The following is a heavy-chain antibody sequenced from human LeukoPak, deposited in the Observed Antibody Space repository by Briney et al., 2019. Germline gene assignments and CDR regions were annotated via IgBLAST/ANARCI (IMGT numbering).Heavy chain of an antibody. CDR2: IAYIGS. D-gene: IGHD3-16*01. V-gene: IGHV3-23*01. CDR3: VKGLHMLDY. Sequence: GGSLRLSCAASGFIFRDYAMTWGRQTPGKGPEWVSTIAYIGSFYADSVKGRFSISRDDSKNTLYLQMNNLRADDSAVYFCVKGLHMLDYWGQGTLVTVSS. J-gene: IGHJ4*02. CDR1: GFIFRDYA.